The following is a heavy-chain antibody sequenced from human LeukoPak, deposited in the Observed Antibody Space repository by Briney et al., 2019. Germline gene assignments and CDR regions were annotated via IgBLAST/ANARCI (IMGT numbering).Heavy chain of an antibody. CDR2: ISSSGSTI. CDR3: ARDYRTDY. D-gene: IGHD1-14*01. Sequence: GGSLRLSCAASGFTFSSYEMNWVRQAPGKGLEWLSYISSSGSTIFYADSVKGRFTISRDNAKNSLYLQLNSLRAEDTAVYYCARDYRTDYWGQGPLVTVSS. CDR1: GFTFSSYE. V-gene: IGHV3-48*03. J-gene: IGHJ4*02.